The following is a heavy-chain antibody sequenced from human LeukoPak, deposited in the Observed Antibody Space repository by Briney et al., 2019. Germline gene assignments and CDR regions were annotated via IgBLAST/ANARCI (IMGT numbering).Heavy chain of an antibody. Sequence: ASVKVSCKASGYTFTAYHMHWVRQAPGQGLEWMGWISAYNGNTNYAQKLQGRVTMTTDTSTSTAYMELRSLRSDDTAVYYCARYCSSTSCYVDYWGQGTLVTVSS. J-gene: IGHJ4*02. V-gene: IGHV1-18*04. CDR2: ISAYNGNT. D-gene: IGHD2-2*01. CDR1: GYTFTAYH. CDR3: ARYCSSTSCYVDY.